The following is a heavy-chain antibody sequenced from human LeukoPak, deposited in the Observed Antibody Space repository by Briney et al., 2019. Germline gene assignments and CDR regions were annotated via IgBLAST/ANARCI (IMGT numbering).Heavy chain of an antibody. Sequence: GGSLRLSCAASGFTFSSYSMNWVRQAPGKGLEWVSSISSSGSNIYYADPVKGRFTMSRDNAKNSLYLQMNSLRAEDTGVYYCARLRYFDYWGQGTLVTVSS. J-gene: IGHJ4*02. CDR2: ISSSGSNI. V-gene: IGHV3-21*01. CDR3: ARLRYFDY. CDR1: GFTFSSYS.